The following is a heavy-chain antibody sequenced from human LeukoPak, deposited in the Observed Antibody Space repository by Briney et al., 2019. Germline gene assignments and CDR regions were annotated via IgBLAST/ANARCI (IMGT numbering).Heavy chain of an antibody. D-gene: IGHD3-10*01. V-gene: IGHV4-30-4*01. Sequence: SETLSFTCTVSGGSISSGDYYWSWIRQPPGKGLEWIGYIYYSGTTYYNPSLKSRVTISVDTSKNQFSLKLTSVTAADTAVYFCARGPYGSGSYYWGQGTLVTVSS. J-gene: IGHJ4*02. CDR3: ARGPYGSGSYY. CDR2: IYYSGTT. CDR1: GGSISSGDYY.